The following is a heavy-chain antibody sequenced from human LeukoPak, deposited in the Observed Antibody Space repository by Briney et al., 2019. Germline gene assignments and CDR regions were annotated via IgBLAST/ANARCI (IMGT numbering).Heavy chain of an antibody. CDR2: LYYSGST. CDR3: ARASSSWHTGSDWFDP. V-gene: IGHV4-39*07. D-gene: IGHD6-13*01. Sequence: SETLSLTCTVSGGSISNSSYYWGWIRQPPGKGLEWIGSLYYSGSTYYNPSLKSRLTISEATSKNQISLKMTSVTAADTAVYYCARASSSWHTGSDWFDPWGQGTLVTVSS. CDR1: GGSISNSSYY. J-gene: IGHJ5*02.